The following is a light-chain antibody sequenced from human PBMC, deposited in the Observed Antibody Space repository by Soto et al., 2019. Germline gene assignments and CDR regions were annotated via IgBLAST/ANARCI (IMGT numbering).Light chain of an antibody. CDR1: QSVSSN. CDR2: GAS. Sequence: EIVLTQSPATLSVSPGERATLSCRASQSVSSNLAWYQQKPGQAPRLLIYGASTRATGIPARFSGSGSGTDFTLTISRLEPDDFAVYFCQQYGSSPLTFGGGTKVDIK. V-gene: IGKV3-20*01. J-gene: IGKJ4*01. CDR3: QQYGSSPLT.